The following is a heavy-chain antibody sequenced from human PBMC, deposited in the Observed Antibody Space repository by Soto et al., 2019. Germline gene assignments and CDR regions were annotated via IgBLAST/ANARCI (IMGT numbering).Heavy chain of an antibody. CDR3: ATVRFLEWLMFDP. CDR1: GGSISSSSYC. Sequence: TLSLTCTVSGGSISSSSYCWGWIRQPPGKGLEWIGSIYYSGSTYYNPSLKSRVTISVDTSKNQFSLKLSSVTAADTAVYYCATVRFLEWLMFDPWGQGTLVTVSS. V-gene: IGHV4-39*01. J-gene: IGHJ5*02. CDR2: IYYSGST. D-gene: IGHD3-3*01.